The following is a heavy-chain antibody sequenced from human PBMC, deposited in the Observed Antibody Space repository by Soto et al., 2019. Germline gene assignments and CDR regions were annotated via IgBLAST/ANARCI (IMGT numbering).Heavy chain of an antibody. CDR1: GITFSNYA. CDR2: IYSGGST. CDR3: ASSVDDAFDI. J-gene: IGHJ3*02. Sequence: GGSLRLSCAASGITFSNYALSWVRQAPGKGLEWVSVIYSGGSTYYADSVKGRFTISRDNSKNTLYLQTNSLRAEDTAVYYCASSVDDAFDIWGQGTMVTVSS. D-gene: IGHD5-12*01. V-gene: IGHV3-66*01.